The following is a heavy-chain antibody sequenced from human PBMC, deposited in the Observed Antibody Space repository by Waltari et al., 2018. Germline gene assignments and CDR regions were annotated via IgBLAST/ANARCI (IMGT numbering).Heavy chain of an antibody. CDR2: IYYSGST. Sequence: QLQLQESGPGLVKPSETLSLTCTVSGGPISSSSYYWGWIRQPPGKGLEWIGSIYYSGSTYYNPSLKSRVTISVDTSKNQFSLKLSSVTAADTAVYYCARDLGIVATIDYFDYWGQGTLVTVSS. J-gene: IGHJ4*02. CDR3: ARDLGIVATIDYFDY. D-gene: IGHD5-12*01. CDR1: GGPISSSSYY. V-gene: IGHV4-39*07.